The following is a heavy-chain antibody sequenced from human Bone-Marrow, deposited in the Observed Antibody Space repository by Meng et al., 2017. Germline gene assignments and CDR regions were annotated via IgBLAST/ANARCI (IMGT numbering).Heavy chain of an antibody. CDR3: AKGGYNWNVGAFDI. CDR2: ISWNSGSI. CDR1: GFTFDDYA. J-gene: IGHJ3*02. D-gene: IGHD1-20*01. Sequence: GGSLRLSCAASGFTFDDYAMHWVRQAAGKGLEWVSGISWNSGSIGYADSVKGRFTISRDNAKNSLYLQMNSLRAEDTALYYCAKGGYNWNVGAFDIWGQGKMV. V-gene: IGHV3-9*01.